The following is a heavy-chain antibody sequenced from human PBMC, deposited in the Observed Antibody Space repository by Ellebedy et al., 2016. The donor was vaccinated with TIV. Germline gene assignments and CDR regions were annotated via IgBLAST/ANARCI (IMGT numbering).Heavy chain of an antibody. CDR3: VRDESSGWWGTYDF. J-gene: IGHJ4*02. Sequence: SVKVSCXASGGSINNHVISWVRQAPGQGLEWMGGIIPIFGTPKYAQRSQGRVTISADASTSTAYMELSSLRPEDTAVYYCVRDESSGWWGTYDFWGQGTLVTVSS. D-gene: IGHD6-19*01. CDR2: IIPIFGTP. V-gene: IGHV1-69*13. CDR1: GGSINNHV.